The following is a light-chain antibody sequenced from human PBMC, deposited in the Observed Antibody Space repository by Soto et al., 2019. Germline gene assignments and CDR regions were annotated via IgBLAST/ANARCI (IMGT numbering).Light chain of an antibody. J-gene: IGLJ2*01. Sequence: QPVLTQSPSASASLGASVKLTCTLSSGHSNYAIAWHQQQPEKGPRFLMKLTSDGSHTKGDGIPDRFSGSSSGAERYLTIASLQSDDEADYYCQTLDTGVVFGGGTKVTVL. V-gene: IGLV4-69*01. CDR2: LTSDGSH. CDR3: QTLDTGVV. CDR1: SGHSNYA.